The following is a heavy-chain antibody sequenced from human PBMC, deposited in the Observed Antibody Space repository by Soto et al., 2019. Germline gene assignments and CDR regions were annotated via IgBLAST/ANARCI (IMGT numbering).Heavy chain of an antibody. Sequence: QAQVVQSGAEVRKPGSSVKLSCKASEGAFNSYAIAWVRQAPGQGLEWMGGIIPYYNTLNYAQKFQDRVTITADDSTNTVYMELSSLRSDDTAVYFCASGASRWYPYGFDSWAQGTLVTVSS. CDR1: EGAFNSYA. D-gene: IGHD6-13*01. J-gene: IGHJ4*02. V-gene: IGHV1-69*01. CDR3: ASGASRWYPYGFDS. CDR2: IIPYYNTL.